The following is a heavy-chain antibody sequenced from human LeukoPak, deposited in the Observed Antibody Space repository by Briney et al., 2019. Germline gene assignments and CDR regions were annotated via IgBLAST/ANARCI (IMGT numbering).Heavy chain of an antibody. J-gene: IGHJ4*02. CDR3: ARPSIPHYYGSGSNLFDY. Sequence: ASVKVSCKASGYTFTGYYMHWVRQAPGQGLEWMGRINPNSGGTNYAQKFQGRVTMTRDTSISTAYMELSRLRPDDTAVYYCARPSIPHYYGSGSNLFDYWGQGTLVTVSS. CDR1: GYTFTGYY. V-gene: IGHV1-2*06. D-gene: IGHD3-10*01. CDR2: INPNSGGT.